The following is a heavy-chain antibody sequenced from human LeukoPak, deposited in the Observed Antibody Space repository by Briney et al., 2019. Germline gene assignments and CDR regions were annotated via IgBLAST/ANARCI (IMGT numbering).Heavy chain of an antibody. CDR2: IHHSGSS. V-gene: IGHV4-31*03. Sequence: PSQTLSLTCTVSADSLSSGGHYWAWIRQLPGKGLESIGFIHHSGSSRHNPSLKDRVAISVDASRKQFALRLSSVTAADAAIYYCARGGNRFGGFYFDYWGQGIQVIVSS. CDR1: ADSLSSGGHY. CDR3: ARGGNRFGGFYFDY. J-gene: IGHJ4*02. D-gene: IGHD3-10*01.